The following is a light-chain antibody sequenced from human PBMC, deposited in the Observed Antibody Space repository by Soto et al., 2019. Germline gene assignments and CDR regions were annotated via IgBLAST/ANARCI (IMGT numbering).Light chain of an antibody. V-gene: IGKV1-39*01. CDR1: QTIMTY. J-gene: IGKJ5*01. CDR3: QQYNNWPIT. Sequence: DIQMTQSPSSLSASVGDEVTITCRASQTIMTYLNWYQLKPGKPPRLLIYAASSLQSGVPSRFSGSGSGTEFTLTISSLQSEDFAVYYCQQYNNWPITFGQGTRLEIK. CDR2: AAS.